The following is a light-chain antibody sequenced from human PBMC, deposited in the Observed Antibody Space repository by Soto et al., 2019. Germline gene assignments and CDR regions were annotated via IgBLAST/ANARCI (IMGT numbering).Light chain of an antibody. CDR1: SSDVGGYNY. V-gene: IGLV2-14*01. CDR2: EVS. J-gene: IGLJ1*01. CDR3: SSYTITSTYV. Sequence: QSVLTQPASVSGSPGQSITISCTGTSSDVGGYNYVSWYQQHPGKAPKLMIYEVSNRPSGVSNRFSGSKSGNTASLTISGLPAEDEADYYCSSYTITSTYVFGTGTKVTVL.